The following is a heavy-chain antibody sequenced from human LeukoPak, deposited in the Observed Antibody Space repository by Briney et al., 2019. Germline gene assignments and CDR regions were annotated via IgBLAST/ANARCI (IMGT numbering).Heavy chain of an antibody. Sequence: SETLSLTCTVSGGSISSHYWSWIRQPPGKGLEGIGYIYYSGSTNYNPSLKSRVTISVDTSKNQFSLKLSSVTAADTAVYYCARGQYNWNLGDAFDIWGQGTMVTVSS. CDR2: IYYSGST. D-gene: IGHD1-20*01. CDR1: GGSISSHY. V-gene: IGHV4-59*11. J-gene: IGHJ3*02. CDR3: ARGQYNWNLGDAFDI.